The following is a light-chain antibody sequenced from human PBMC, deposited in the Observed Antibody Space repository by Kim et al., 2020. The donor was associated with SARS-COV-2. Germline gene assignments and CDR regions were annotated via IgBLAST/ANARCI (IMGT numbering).Light chain of an antibody. J-gene: IGKJ2*01. CDR3: QQYNSNSYT. CDR2: KAS. V-gene: IGKV1-5*03. Sequence: DIQMTQFPSTLSASVGDTVTITCRASQSISNWLAWYQQKPGKAPKLLIYKASSLESGVPSRFSGSGSGTEFTLTISGLQPYDFATYYCQQYNSNSYTFGQGTKLEI. CDR1: QSISNW.